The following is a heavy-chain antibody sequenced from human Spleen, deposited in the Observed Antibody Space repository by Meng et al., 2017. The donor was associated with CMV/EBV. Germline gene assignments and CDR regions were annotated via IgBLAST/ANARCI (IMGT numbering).Heavy chain of an antibody. Sequence: YTFSSYWIAWVRQMSGRGLEWMGIIYAGDSETRYSPSFHGQVIISADKSTSTAYLQWSSLKASDTGMYYCARLPLGWHLEHYYAMDVWGQGTTVTVSS. CDR2: IYAGDSET. CDR3: ARLPLGWHLEHYYAMDV. D-gene: IGHD6-19*01. CDR1: YTFSSYW. V-gene: IGHV5-51*01. J-gene: IGHJ6*02.